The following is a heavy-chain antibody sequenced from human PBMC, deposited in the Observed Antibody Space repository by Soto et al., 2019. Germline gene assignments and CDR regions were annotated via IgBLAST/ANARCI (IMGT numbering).Heavy chain of an antibody. V-gene: IGHV3-66*01. Sequence: EVQLVESGGGLVQPGGSLRLSCAASGFTVSDNFMNWVRQAPGKGLEWVSLIYSGGRTYYADSVKGRFTISRVNSKNTLYLQMNSLRAEDTAVYYCARDTQLVYRYYGMDVWGQGTTVTVSS. CDR2: IYSGGRT. CDR1: GFTVSDNF. J-gene: IGHJ6*02. D-gene: IGHD2-8*01. CDR3: ARDTQLVYRYYGMDV.